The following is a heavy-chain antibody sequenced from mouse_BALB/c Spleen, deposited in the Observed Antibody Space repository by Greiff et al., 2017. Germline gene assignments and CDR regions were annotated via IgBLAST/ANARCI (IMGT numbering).Heavy chain of an antibody. CDR3: TRPTVVARGYWYFDV. V-gene: IGHV6-6*02. Sequence: VQLKESGGGLVQPGGSMKLSCVASGFTFSNYWMNWVRQSPEKGLEWVAEIRLKSNNYATHYAESVKGRFTISRDDSKSSVYLQMNNLRAEDTGIYYCTRPTVVARGYWYFDVWGAGTTVTVSS. J-gene: IGHJ1*01. CDR2: IRLKSNNYAT. D-gene: IGHD1-1*01. CDR1: GFTFSNYW.